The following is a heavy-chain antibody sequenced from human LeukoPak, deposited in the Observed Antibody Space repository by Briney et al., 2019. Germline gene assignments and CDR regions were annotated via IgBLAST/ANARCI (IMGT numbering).Heavy chain of an antibody. CDR1: GFTFSSYW. CDR3: ARGIGSSSWPLAL. Sequence: TGGSLRLSCAASGFTFSSYWMHWVRQAPGKGLVWVSRINSDGSSTNYADSVKGRFTISRDNAKNSLYLQMNSLRAEDTAVYYCARGIGSSSWPLALWGQGTLVTVSS. V-gene: IGHV3-74*01. J-gene: IGHJ4*02. CDR2: INSDGSST. D-gene: IGHD6-13*01.